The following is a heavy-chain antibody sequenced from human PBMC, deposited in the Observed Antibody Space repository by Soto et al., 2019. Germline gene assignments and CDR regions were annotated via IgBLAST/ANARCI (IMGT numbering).Heavy chain of an antibody. CDR2: IYSAGAT. V-gene: IGHV3-66*04. D-gene: IGHD3-10*01. CDR3: ARRHYYGSD. CDR1: GFTVSSNS. J-gene: IGHJ4*02. Sequence: EVELVESGGGLVQPGGSLRLSCAASGFTVSSNSMTWVRQAPGQGLECVSVIYSAGATDYADSVKGRFTISRDSSNNMLYLQMNSLRVEDTAVYYCARRHYYGSDWGQGTLVTVSS.